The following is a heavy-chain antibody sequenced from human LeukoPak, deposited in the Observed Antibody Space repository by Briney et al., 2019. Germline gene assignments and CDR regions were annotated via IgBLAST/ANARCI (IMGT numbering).Heavy chain of an antibody. J-gene: IGHJ4*02. D-gene: IGHD3-10*01. V-gene: IGHV1-46*01. CDR3: ARDWRYYGSGSYYIFDY. CDR1: GYTFTSYY. CDR2: INPSGGST. Sequence: ASVKVSCKASGYTFTSYYMHWVRQAPGQGLEWMGIINPSGGSTSYAQKFQGRVTMTRDTSISTAYMELSRLRSDDTAVYYCARDWRYYGSGSYYIFDYWGQGTLVTVSS.